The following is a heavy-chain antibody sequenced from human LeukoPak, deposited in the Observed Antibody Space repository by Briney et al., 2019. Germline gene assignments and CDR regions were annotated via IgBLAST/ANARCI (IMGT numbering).Heavy chain of an antibody. CDR3: AHSYDFWSGPYREY. CDR1: GFSLSTSGVG. D-gene: IGHD3-3*01. J-gene: IGHJ4*02. V-gene: IGHV2-5*02. CDR2: IYWDDDK. Sequence: SGPTLVNPTQTVTLTCTFSGFSLSTSGVGVGWMRQPPGKALEWHALIYWDDDKRYSPSLKSRLTITKDTSKNQVVLTMTNMDPVDTATYYCAHSYDFWSGPYREYWGQGTLVTVSS.